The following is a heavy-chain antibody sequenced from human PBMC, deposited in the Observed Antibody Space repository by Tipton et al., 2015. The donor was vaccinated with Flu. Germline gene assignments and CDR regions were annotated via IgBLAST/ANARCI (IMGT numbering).Heavy chain of an antibody. V-gene: IGHV4-34*01. Sequence: TLSLTCAVYGGSFSGYYWSWIRQPPGKGLEWIGENNHSGSTNYNPSLKSRVTITVDTSKNQFSLKLSPVTAADTAVYYCARRLRRWLQLPYYFDYWGPGTLVTVSP. CDR1: GGSFSGYY. J-gene: IGHJ4*02. D-gene: IGHD5-24*01. CDR2: NNHSGST. CDR3: ARRLRRWLQLPYYFDY.